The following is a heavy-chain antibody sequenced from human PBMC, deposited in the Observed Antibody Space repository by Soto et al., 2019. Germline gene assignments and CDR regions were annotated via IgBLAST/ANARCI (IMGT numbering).Heavy chain of an antibody. D-gene: IGHD3-22*01. V-gene: IGHV4-59*08. J-gene: IGHJ4*02. CDR3: ASHTYYYDSSGYYYDYFDY. CDR1: GGSISSYY. Sequence: PSETLSLTCTVSGGSISSYYWSWIRQPPGKGLEWIGYIYYSGSTNYNPSLKSRVTISVDTSRNQFSLKLSSVTAADTAVYYCASHTYYYDSSGYYYDYFDYWGQGTLVTVSS. CDR2: IYYSGST.